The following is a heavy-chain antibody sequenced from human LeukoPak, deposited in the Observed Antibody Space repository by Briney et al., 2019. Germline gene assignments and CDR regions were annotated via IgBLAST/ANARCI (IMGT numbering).Heavy chain of an antibody. CDR2: FDPEDGET. J-gene: IGHJ4*02. CDR3: ATLLFDSSGYKPFDY. D-gene: IGHD3-22*01. CDR1: GYTLTELS. Sequence: ASVKVSCKVSGYTLTELSMHWVRQAPGKGLEWMGGFDPEDGETIYAQKFQGRVTMTEDTSTDTAYMELSSPRSEDTAVYYCATLLFDSSGYKPFDYWGQGTLVTVSS. V-gene: IGHV1-24*01.